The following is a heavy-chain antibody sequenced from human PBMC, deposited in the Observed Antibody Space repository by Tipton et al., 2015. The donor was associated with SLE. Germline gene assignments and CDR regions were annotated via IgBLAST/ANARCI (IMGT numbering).Heavy chain of an antibody. CDR2: INHSGST. CDR1: GGSISSGGYY. V-gene: IGHV4-39*07. J-gene: IGHJ3*02. Sequence: TLSLTCTVSGGSISSGGYYWSWIRQPPGKGLEWIGEINHSGSTNYNPSLKSRVTISVDTSKNQFSLKLSSVTAADTAVYYCARGRDITMIVVVANDAFDIWGQGTMVTVSS. D-gene: IGHD3-22*01. CDR3: ARGRDITMIVVVANDAFDI.